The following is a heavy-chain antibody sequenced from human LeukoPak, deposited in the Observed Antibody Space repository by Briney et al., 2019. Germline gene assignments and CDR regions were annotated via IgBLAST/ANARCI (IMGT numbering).Heavy chain of an antibody. Sequence: PSETLSLTCTVSGGSISSSSYYWGWIRQPPGKGLEWIGSIYYSGSTYYNPSLKSRVTISVDTSKNQFSLKLSSVTAADTAVYYCARRWWNPQEYGTRFDPWGQGTLVTVSS. D-gene: IGHD1-1*01. CDR2: IYYSGST. J-gene: IGHJ5*02. V-gene: IGHV4-39*01. CDR3: ARRWWNPQEYGTRFDP. CDR1: GGSISSSSYY.